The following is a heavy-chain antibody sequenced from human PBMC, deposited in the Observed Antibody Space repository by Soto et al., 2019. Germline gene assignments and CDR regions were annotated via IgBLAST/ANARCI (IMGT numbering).Heavy chain of an antibody. CDR1: GYTFTSYV. Sequence: QVQLVQSGAEVKKPGASVKVSCRASGYTFTSYVISWVRQAPGQGLEWMGWISAYNGNTNFAQKLQGRVTMTTDTSTSIAYMELRSLRSDDTAVYYCARVVATVAGPYGMDVGGQGTTVTVSS. V-gene: IGHV1-18*01. J-gene: IGHJ6*02. D-gene: IGHD6-19*01. CDR2: ISAYNGNT. CDR3: ARVVATVAGPYGMDV.